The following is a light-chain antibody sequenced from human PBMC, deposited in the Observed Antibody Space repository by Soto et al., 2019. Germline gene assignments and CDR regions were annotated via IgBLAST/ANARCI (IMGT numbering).Light chain of an antibody. CDR3: QQYSNWPIT. CDR1: QSVSSSY. Sequence: IVLTQSPGTLSLSPGERATLSCRASQSVSSSYLAWYQQKPGQAPRLLIYGASSRATGIPDRFSGSGSGTDFTLTISSLETEDFAVYYCQQYSNWPITFGQGTRLEIK. V-gene: IGKV3D-20*02. J-gene: IGKJ5*01. CDR2: GAS.